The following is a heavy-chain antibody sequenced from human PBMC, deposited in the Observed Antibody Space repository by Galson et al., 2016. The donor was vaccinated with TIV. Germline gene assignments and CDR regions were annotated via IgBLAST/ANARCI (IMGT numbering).Heavy chain of an antibody. CDR2: ITGGGTT. Sequence: SLRLSCAASGFSVTYNYMYWVRQPPGKGLEWVSVITGGGTTYYADSVKGRFTISRDNSKNTLYFQMNSLRAEDTAVYFCARSYDSSGNRGRLDIWGQGALVTVSS. CDR1: GFSVTYNY. CDR3: ARSYDSSGNRGRLDI. J-gene: IGHJ4*02. D-gene: IGHD3-22*01. V-gene: IGHV3-53*03.